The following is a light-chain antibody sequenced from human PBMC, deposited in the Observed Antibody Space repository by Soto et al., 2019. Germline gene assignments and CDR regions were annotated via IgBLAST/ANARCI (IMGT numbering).Light chain of an antibody. V-gene: IGKV3-15*01. CDR3: QQYETFSPWT. CDR2: GAS. J-gene: IGKJ1*01. CDR1: QTISTD. Sequence: EIVMTQSPATLSVSPGDRATLSCRASQTISTDLAWYQQKPGQAPRLLIYGASTRATTFPARFSGGGSGTEFTLAISSLEPDDFATYYCQQYETFSPWTFGQGTKVDIK.